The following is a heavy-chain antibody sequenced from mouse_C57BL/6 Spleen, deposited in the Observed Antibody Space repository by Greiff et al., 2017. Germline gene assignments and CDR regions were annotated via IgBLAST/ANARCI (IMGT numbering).Heavy chain of an antibody. J-gene: IGHJ4*01. Sequence: EVHLVESGGGLVQPGGSLKLSCAASGFTFSDYYMYWVRQTPEKRLEWVAYISNGGGSTYYPDTVKGRFTISRDNAKNTLYLQMSRLKSEDTAMYYCARQGFYYAMDYWGQGTSVTGSS. CDR1: GFTFSDYY. V-gene: IGHV5-12*01. CDR2: ISNGGGST. CDR3: ARQGFYYAMDY.